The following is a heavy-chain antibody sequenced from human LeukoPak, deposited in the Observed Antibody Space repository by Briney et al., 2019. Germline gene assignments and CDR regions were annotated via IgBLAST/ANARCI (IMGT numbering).Heavy chain of an antibody. CDR1: GGTFSSYA. D-gene: IGHD3-22*01. J-gene: IGHJ5*02. CDR2: IIPIFGTA. V-gene: IGHV1-69*13. CDR3: ARDSSGYPVRNWFDP. Sequence: SVKVSCKASGGTFSSYAISWVRQAPGQGLEWMGGIIPIFGTASYAQKFQGRVTITADESTSTAYMELSSLRSEDTAVYYCARDSSGYPVRNWFDPWGQGTLVTVSS.